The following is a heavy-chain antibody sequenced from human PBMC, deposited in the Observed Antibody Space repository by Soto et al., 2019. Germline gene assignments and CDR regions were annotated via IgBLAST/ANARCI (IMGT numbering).Heavy chain of an antibody. V-gene: IGHV4-4*07. CDR2: IYTSGST. J-gene: IGHJ5*02. CDR1: VRSISSYY. D-gene: IGHD6-13*01. Sequence: ETLSLTGTVSVRSISSYYWSWIRQPAGKGLEWIGRIYTSGSTNYNPSLKSRVTMSVDTSKNQFSLKLSSVTAADTAVYYCARDKSSSWYPPMNWFDPWGQGTLVTVSS. CDR3: ARDKSSSWYPPMNWFDP.